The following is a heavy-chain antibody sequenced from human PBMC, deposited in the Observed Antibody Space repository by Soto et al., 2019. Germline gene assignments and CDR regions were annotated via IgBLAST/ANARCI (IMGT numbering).Heavy chain of an antibody. D-gene: IGHD3-3*01. CDR3: ARSGETAIFGVVADAFDI. J-gene: IGHJ3*02. V-gene: IGHV1-69*13. CDR1: GGTFSSYA. Sequence: EASVKVSCKASGGTFSSYAISWVRQAPGQGLEWMGGIIPIFGTANYAQKFQGRVTITADESTSTAYMELSSLRSEDTAVYYCARSGETAIFGVVADAFDIWGQGTMVTVSS. CDR2: IIPIFGTA.